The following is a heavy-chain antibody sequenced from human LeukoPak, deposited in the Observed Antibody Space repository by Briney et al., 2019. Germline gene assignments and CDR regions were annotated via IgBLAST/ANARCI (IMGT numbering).Heavy chain of an antibody. CDR3: AKDLSIAARVAGTNR. J-gene: IGHJ4*02. V-gene: IGHV3-21*04. D-gene: IGHD6-6*01. CDR2: ISSSSSYI. Sequence: KSEGSLRLSCAASGFTFSSYSMNWVRQAPGKGLEWVSSISSSSSYIYYADSVKGRFTISRDNAKNSLYLQMNSLRAEDTAVYYCAKDLSIAARVAGTNRWGQGTLVTVSS. CDR1: GFTFSSYS.